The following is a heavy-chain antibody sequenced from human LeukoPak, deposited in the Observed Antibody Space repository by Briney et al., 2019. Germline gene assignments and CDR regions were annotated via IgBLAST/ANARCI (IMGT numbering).Heavy chain of an antibody. CDR1: RFTFSDYY. CDR2: ISSSGSSI. CDR3: ARGERLAAAGNDAFDI. V-gene: IGHV3-11*01. D-gene: IGHD6-13*01. Sequence: GGSLRLSCAVSRFTFSDYYMSWFRQAPGKGLEWVSYISSSGSSIYYADSVKGRFTISRDNAKNSLYLQMNSLRAEDTAVYSCARGERLAAAGNDAFDIWGQGTMVTVSS. J-gene: IGHJ3*02.